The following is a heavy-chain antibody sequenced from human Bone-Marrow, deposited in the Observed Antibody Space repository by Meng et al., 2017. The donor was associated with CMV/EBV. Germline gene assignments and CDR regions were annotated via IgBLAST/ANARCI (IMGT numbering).Heavy chain of an antibody. Sequence: GEFLKISCVASGFTFSHYAMNWVRQAPGKGLEWISYINTASSFIDYADSVRGRFTIYRDNARNSLYLGLNSLTAEDTAVYSCARDRDWAFDYWGQGTLVTVSS. CDR2: INTASSFI. CDR3: ARDRDWAFDY. CDR1: GFTFSHYA. D-gene: IGHD3-9*01. J-gene: IGHJ4*02. V-gene: IGHV3-21*05.